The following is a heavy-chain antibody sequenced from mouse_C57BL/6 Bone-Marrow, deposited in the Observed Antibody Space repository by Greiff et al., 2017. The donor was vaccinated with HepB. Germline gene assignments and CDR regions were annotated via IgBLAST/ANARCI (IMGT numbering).Heavy chain of an antibody. CDR2: IYPGDGDT. J-gene: IGHJ3*01. D-gene: IGHD2-3*01. CDR1: GYAFSSSW. V-gene: IGHV1-82*01. CDR3: ARRIYDGYYGWFAY. Sequence: VKLQESGPELVKPGASVKISCKASGYAFSSSWMNWVKQRPGKGLEWIGRIYPGDGDTNYNGKFKGKATLTADKSSSTAYMQLSSLTSEDSAVYFCARRIYDGYYGWFAYWGQGTLVTVSA.